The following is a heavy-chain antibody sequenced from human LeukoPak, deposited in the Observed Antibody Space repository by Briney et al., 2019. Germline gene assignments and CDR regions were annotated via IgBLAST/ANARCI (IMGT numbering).Heavy chain of an antibody. CDR1: GGSISSNY. CDR3: ARDWSGYSNYWYFDL. Sequence: SETLSLTCPVSGGSISSNYWSWIRQPPGKGLEWIGYIYYSGSTNYNPSLKSRVTISVDTSKNQFSLKLSSVTAADTAVYYCARDWSGYSNYWYFDLWGRGTLVTVSS. D-gene: IGHD3-3*01. J-gene: IGHJ2*01. CDR2: IYYSGST. V-gene: IGHV4-59*01.